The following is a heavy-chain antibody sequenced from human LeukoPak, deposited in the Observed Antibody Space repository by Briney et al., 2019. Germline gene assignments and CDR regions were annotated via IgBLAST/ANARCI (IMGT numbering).Heavy chain of an antibody. CDR3: AKVIAVTIIYYGMDV. D-gene: IGHD6-19*01. V-gene: IGHV3-23*01. CDR1: GFTFSSYA. CDR2: ISGSGGST. Sequence: PEGSLRLSCAASGFTFSSYAMSWVRQAPGKGLEWVSAISGSGGSTYYADSVKGRFTISRDNSKNTLYLQMNSLRAEDTAVYYCAKVIAVTIIYYGMDVWGQGTMVTVSS. J-gene: IGHJ6*02.